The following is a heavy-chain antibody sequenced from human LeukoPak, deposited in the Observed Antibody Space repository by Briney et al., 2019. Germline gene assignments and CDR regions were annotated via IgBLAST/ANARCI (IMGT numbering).Heavy chain of an antibody. CDR2: IKQDGSEK. J-gene: IGHJ4*02. CDR1: GFTFSSYW. Sequence: GGSLRLSCAASGFTFSSYWMSWVRQAPGKGLEWVANIKQDGSEKYYVDSVKGRFTISRDNAKNSLYLQMNSLRAEDTAVYYCARAGGGSYGSGSYYFDYWGQGTLVTVSS. CDR3: ARAGGGSYGSGSYYFDY. D-gene: IGHD1-26*01. V-gene: IGHV3-7*01.